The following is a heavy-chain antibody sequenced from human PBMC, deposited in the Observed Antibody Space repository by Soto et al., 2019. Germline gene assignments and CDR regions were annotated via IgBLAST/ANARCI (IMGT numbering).Heavy chain of an antibody. CDR1: GFTFSSYG. J-gene: IGHJ6*02. V-gene: IGHV3-30*03. Sequence: GGSLRHSCAASGFTFSSYGMHWVRQAPGKGLEWVAVISYDGSNKYYADSVKGRFTIYRDNAKNTLYLQMNSLRAEDTAVYYCSISYDSSGYPLLDVWAQGSTVTVS. CDR3: SISYDSSGYPLLDV. D-gene: IGHD3-22*01. CDR2: ISYDGSNK.